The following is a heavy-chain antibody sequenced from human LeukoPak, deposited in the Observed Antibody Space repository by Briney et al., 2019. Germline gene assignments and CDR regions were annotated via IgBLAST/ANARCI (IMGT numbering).Heavy chain of an antibody. V-gene: IGHV3-9*01. CDR2: ISWNSGNI. D-gene: IGHD3-10*01. CDR1: GFTFDDYA. Sequence: GRSLRLSCAASGFTFDDYAMHWVRQPPGKGLEWVSGISWNSGNIGYADSVKGRFTISRDNAKNSLYLQMNSLGAEDTALYYCAKDQNYYGSGELLHLDYWGQGTLVTVSS. J-gene: IGHJ4*02. CDR3: AKDQNYYGSGELLHLDY.